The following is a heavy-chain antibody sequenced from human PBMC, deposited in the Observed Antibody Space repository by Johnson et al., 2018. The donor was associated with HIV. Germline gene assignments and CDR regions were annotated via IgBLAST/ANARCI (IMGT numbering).Heavy chain of an antibody. CDR2: INWNGGST. V-gene: IGHV3-20*04. D-gene: IGHD6-19*01. Sequence: VQLVESGGGVVRPGGSLRLSCAASGFTFDDYDMSWVRQAPGKGLEWVSSINWNGGSTGYADSVKGRFTISRDNAKNSLYLQMNSLRAEDTALYYCAKESRAVAGTAFDIWGQGTMVTVSS. J-gene: IGHJ3*02. CDR1: GFTFDDYD. CDR3: AKESRAVAGTAFDI.